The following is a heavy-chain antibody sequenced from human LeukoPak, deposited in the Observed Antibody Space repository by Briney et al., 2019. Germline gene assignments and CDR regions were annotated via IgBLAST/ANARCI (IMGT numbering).Heavy chain of an antibody. J-gene: IGHJ4*02. V-gene: IGHV4-4*02. D-gene: IGHD3-10*01. CDR1: GGSISSSNW. CDR2: IYHSGST. CDR3: ARIPKRHYYGSGSYYGTTFDY. Sequence: SGTLSLTCAVSGGSISSSNWWSWVRQPPGKGLEWIGEIYHSGSTNYNPSLKSRVTISVDTSKNQFSLKLSSVTAADTAVYYCARIPKRHYYGSGSYYGTTFDYWGQGTLVTVSS.